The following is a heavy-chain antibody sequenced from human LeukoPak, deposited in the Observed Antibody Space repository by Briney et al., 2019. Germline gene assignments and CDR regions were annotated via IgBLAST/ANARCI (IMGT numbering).Heavy chain of an antibody. CDR1: GFTVSSNY. V-gene: IGHV3-66*02. D-gene: IGHD6-19*01. J-gene: IGHJ4*02. Sequence: GGSLRLSCAASGFTVSSNYMGWVRQAPGKGLDWVSVIYSGGSAYYAEYVKGRFTISRDSSKNTLHLQMNSLTAEDTAVYYCARGSSLAAVARGFDYWGQGTLVTVSS. CDR3: ARGSSLAAVARGFDY. CDR2: IYSGGSA.